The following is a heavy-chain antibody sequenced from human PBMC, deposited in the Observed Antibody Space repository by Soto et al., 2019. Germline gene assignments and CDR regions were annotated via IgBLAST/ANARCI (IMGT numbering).Heavy chain of an antibody. J-gene: IGHJ6*02. Sequence: SETLSLTCAVYGGSFSGYYWSWIRQPPGKGLEWIGEINHSGSTNYNPSLKSRVTISVDTSKNQFSLKLSSVTAADTAVYYCARIQLWPKYYYYYYGMDVWGQGTTVTVS. V-gene: IGHV4-34*01. CDR2: INHSGST. CDR1: GGSFSGYY. D-gene: IGHD5-18*01. CDR3: ARIQLWPKYYYYYYGMDV.